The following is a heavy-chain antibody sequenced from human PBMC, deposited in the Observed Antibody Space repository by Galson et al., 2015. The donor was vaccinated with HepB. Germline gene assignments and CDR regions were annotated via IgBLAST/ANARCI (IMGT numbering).Heavy chain of an antibody. J-gene: IGHJ4*02. CDR3: AGGDGGYTDLFDY. CDR2: IHYNGKI. D-gene: IGHD5-18*01. Sequence: TLSLTCTVSGGSISIYYWSWIRQPPGKGLEWIGHIHYNGKINYNPSLKSRVTISADTSKNQISLKLSSVTAADTAVYYCAGGDGGYTDLFDYWGQGTLVLVSS. CDR1: GGSISIYY. V-gene: IGHV4-59*08.